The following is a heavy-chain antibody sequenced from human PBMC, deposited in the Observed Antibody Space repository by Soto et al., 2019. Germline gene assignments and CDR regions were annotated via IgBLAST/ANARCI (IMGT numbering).Heavy chain of an antibody. CDR2: IYSSENT. D-gene: IGHD1-26*01. CDR1: GGSVSSNSDS. J-gene: IGHJ6*02. CDR3: ARHARIVGAPVYWHYYYYGMDV. Sequence: SETLSLTCTVSGGSVSSNSDSWGWIRQSPGKGLEWIGTIYSSENTYYNPSLLSRVTISVDTSKNQFSLKLSSVTAADTAVYYCARHARIVGAPVYWHYYYYGMDVWGHGTTVTVSS. V-gene: IGHV4-39*01.